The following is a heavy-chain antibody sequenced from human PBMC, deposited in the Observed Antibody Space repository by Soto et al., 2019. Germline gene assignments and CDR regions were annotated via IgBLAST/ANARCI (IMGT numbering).Heavy chain of an antibody. CDR2: IYYSGSP. Sequence: ETLSLTCIVSGDSISPYYWTWIRQPPGKGLEWIGHIYYSGSPNYNPSLKSRVTISVDTSKSQFSLKLSSVTAADTAVYYCARDVSPTYWGQGMLVTSPQ. CDR1: GDSISPYY. V-gene: IGHV4-59*01. J-gene: IGHJ4*02. CDR3: ARDVSPTY.